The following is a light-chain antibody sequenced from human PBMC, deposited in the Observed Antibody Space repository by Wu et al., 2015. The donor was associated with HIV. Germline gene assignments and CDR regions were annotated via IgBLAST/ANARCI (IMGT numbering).Light chain of an antibody. CDR2: KAF. J-gene: IGKJ2*03. CDR1: QSISSW. Sequence: DIQMTQSPSTLSASVGDRVTITCRASQSISSWLAWYQQKPGKAPNLLIYKAFSLENGVPSRFSGSGSGTEFTLTISSLQPDDFATYYCQQYNSFSYSFGQGTKLEIK. CDR3: QQYNSFSYS. V-gene: IGKV1-5*03.